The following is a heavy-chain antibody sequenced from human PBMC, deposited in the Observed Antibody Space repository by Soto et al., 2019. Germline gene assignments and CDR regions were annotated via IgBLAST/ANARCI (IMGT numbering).Heavy chain of an antibody. J-gene: IGHJ5*02. D-gene: IGHD6-13*01. V-gene: IGHV2-5*02. CDR3: AHRVIAAAGDWFDP. CDR1: GFSLSTSGVG. Sequence: SGSTLVNPTQTLTLTCTFSGFSLSTSGVGVGWIRQPPGKALEWLALIYWDDDKRYSPSLKSRLTITKDTSKNQVVLTMTNMDPVDTATYYCAHRVIAAAGDWFDPWGQGTLVTVSS. CDR2: IYWDDDK.